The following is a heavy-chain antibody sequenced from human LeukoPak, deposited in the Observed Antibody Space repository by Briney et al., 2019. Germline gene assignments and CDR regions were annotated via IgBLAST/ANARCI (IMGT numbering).Heavy chain of an antibody. J-gene: IGHJ4*02. CDR3: ARGGWNKFDY. Sequence: PSETLSLTCTVSGGSISTYYWSWIRQPPGKGLEWIGYIFYSGSTNYNPSLKSRVTISVDTSKNQFSLKLSSVTAADTAVYYCARGGWNKFDYWGQGTLVTVSS. CDR2: IFYSGST. V-gene: IGHV4-59*01. CDR1: GGSISTYY. D-gene: IGHD3-22*01.